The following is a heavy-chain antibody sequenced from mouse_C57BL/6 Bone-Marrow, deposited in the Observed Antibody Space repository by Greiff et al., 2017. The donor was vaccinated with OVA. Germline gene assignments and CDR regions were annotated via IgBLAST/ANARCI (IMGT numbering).Heavy chain of an antibody. CDR1: GFTFSDYG. Sequence: VQLQQSGGGLVKPGGSLKLSCAASGFTFSDYGMHWVRQAPEKGLEWVAYISSGSSTIYYADTVKGRFTISRDNAKNTLFLQMTSLRSEDTAMYYCARSDGYTWFAYWGQGTLVTVSA. V-gene: IGHV5-17*01. CDR3: ARSDGYTWFAY. J-gene: IGHJ3*01. CDR2: ISSGSSTI. D-gene: IGHD2-3*01.